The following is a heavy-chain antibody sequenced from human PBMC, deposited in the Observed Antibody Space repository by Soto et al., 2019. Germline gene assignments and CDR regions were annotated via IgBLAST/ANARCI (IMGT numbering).Heavy chain of an antibody. D-gene: IGHD3-22*01. CDR1: GFTFSNAW. Sequence: GGSLRLSCAASGFTFSNAWMSWFRQAPGKGLEWVGRIKRKTDGGTTDYAAPVKGRFTISRDDSKNTLYLQMNSLKTEDTAVYYCTTDPVTMIVVVPSSGWGQGTLVTVSS. CDR3: TTDPVTMIVVVPSSG. J-gene: IGHJ4*02. V-gene: IGHV3-15*01. CDR2: IKRKTDGGTT.